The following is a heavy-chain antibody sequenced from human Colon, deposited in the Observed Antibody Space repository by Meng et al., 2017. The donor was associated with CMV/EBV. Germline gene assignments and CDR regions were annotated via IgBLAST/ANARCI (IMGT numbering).Heavy chain of an antibody. V-gene: IGHV1-8*01. Sequence: ASVKVSCKASGYTFTSYDINWVRQATGQGLEWMGWMNPNSGNTGYAQKFQGRVTMTRNTSISTAYMALSSLRSDDTAVYYCARVTWVGLFIISYFDYWGQGTLVTVSS. D-gene: IGHD3-10*01. CDR2: MNPNSGNT. J-gene: IGHJ4*02. CDR3: ARVTWVGLFIISYFDY. CDR1: GYTFTSYD.